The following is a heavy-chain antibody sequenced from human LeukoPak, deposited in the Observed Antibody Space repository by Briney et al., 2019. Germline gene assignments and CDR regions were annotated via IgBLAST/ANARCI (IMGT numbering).Heavy chain of an antibody. J-gene: IGHJ6*04. V-gene: IGHV4-34*01. CDR1: NGSFRAYY. Sequence: SETLSLTCAVSNGSFRAYYWSWIRQSPGKGLQWIEEISHSGSTNYNPSLKLRVSISLDMSKNHFSLRLSSVTAADTAVYFCARRYCSGGSCYMRGYYGMDVWATGTTVIVSS. CDR2: ISHSGST. CDR3: ARRYCSGGSCYMRGYYGMDV. D-gene: IGHD2-15*01.